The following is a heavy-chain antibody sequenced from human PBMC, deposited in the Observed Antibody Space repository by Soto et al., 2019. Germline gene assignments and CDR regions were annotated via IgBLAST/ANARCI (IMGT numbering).Heavy chain of an antibody. V-gene: IGHV4-30-2*01. D-gene: IGHD3-10*01. CDR3: AREGRYYGSGSSWFDP. J-gene: IGHJ5*02. CDR2: IYHSGST. CDR1: GGSISSGGYS. Sequence: PSETLSLTCAVSGGSISSGGYSWSWIRQPPGKGLEWIGYIYHSGSTYYNPSLKSRVTISVDRSKNQFSLKLSSVTAADTAVYYCAREGRYYGSGSSWFDPGGQGTLVTVSS.